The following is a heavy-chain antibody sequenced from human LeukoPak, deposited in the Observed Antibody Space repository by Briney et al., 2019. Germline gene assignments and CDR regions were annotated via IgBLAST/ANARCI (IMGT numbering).Heavy chain of an antibody. CDR1: GFTFDDYG. D-gene: IGHD3-16*01. V-gene: IGHV3-20*04. CDR2: INWNGGST. J-gene: IGHJ6*03. Sequence: PGGSLRLSCAASGFTFDDYGMGWVRQAPGKGLEWVSGINWNGGSTGYADSVKGRFTISRDNAKNSLYLQMNSLRAEDTALYYCARDGGLDYYYYMDVWGKGTTVTVSS. CDR3: ARDGGLDYYYYMDV.